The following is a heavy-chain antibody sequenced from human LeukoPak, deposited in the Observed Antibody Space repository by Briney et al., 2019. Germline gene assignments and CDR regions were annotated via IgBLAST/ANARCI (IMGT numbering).Heavy chain of an antibody. CDR3: ARDGRRRTGPDAFDI. V-gene: IGHV4-59*01. J-gene: IGHJ3*02. CDR2: IYYSGST. D-gene: IGHD2-8*02. CDR1: GGSISSYY. Sequence: SETLSLTCTVSGGSISSYYWSWIRQPPGKGLEWIGYIYYSGSTNYNPSLKSRVTISVDTSKNQFSLKLSSVTAADTAVYYCARDGRRRTGPDAFDIWGQGTMVIVSS.